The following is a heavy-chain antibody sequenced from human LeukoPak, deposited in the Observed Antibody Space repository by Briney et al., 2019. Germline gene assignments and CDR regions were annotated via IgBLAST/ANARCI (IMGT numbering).Heavy chain of an antibody. D-gene: IGHD2-15*01. V-gene: IGHV3-23*01. CDR1: GFTFSNYA. Sequence: GGSLRLSCAASGFTFSNYAMSWVRQAPGKGLEWVSTISGSGSIYYADSVKGRFTVSRDSSKNTLYLQMNSLRAEDTAVYYCAKGGGFDYWGQGTLVTVSS. J-gene: IGHJ4*02. CDR3: AKGGGFDY. CDR2: ISGSGSI.